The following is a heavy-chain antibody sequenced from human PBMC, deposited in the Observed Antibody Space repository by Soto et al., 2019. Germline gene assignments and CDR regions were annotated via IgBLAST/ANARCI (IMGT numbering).Heavy chain of an antibody. J-gene: IGHJ4*02. CDR3: TTVYCSGGGCYSIDY. D-gene: IGHD2-15*01. V-gene: IGHV1-46*01. CDR1: GYTFTSYH. Sequence: QVQLVQSGAEVKKPGASVKVSCKASGYTFTSYHMHWVRQAPGQGLEWMGIINPSGGSTSYAQKFQGRVTITRDASPXTVNMELSSLRSEDTAGYYCTTVYCSGGGCYSIDYWGQGTLVTVSS. CDR2: INPSGGST.